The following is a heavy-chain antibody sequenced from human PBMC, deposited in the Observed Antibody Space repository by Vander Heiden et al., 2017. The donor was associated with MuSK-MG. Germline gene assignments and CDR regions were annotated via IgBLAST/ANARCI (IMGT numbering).Heavy chain of an antibody. CDR3: ATGLIASKACDI. Sequence: QAQLVESGGGVVQPGRSLRLSCAASGFTFSGYAMHWVRQAPGQGLEWVALISCDGTHEYYAESVKGRISLSRDNSKNTVYVQMNSLKPDDTAVDDCATGLIASKACDIWGQGTMGTVSS. CDR2: ISCDGTHE. CDR1: GFTFSGYA. V-gene: IGHV3-30*04. J-gene: IGHJ3*02.